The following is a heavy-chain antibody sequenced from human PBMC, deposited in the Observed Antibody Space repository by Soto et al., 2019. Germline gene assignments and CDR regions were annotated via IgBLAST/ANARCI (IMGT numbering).Heavy chain of an antibody. CDR3: VLSSRSSGWLVCDY. Sequence: GXSVKNSCKASVGTFSSYAISWVRQAPGQGLEWMGGIIPIFGAANYAQKFQGRVTITADKSTSTAYMELSSLRSEDTAVYYCVLSSRSSGWLVCDYWGQGPLVTVSS. J-gene: IGHJ4*02. D-gene: IGHD6-19*01. CDR1: VGTFSSYA. V-gene: IGHV1-69*06. CDR2: IIPIFGAA.